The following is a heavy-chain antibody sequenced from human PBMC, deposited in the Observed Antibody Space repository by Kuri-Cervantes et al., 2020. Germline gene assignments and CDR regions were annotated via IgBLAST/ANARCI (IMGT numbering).Heavy chain of an antibody. Sequence: GESLKISCAASGFMFSNYGIHWVRQAPGKGLEWVAIIYFDGRNKYYADPVKGRFTISRDNSKNSLYVQMNSLRAEDTAVYYCARDRWSGYDRFYFEAVTAPWYFDLWGRGTLVTVSS. CDR3: ARDRWSGYDRFYFEAVTAPWYFDL. J-gene: IGHJ2*01. V-gene: IGHV3-33*01. CDR2: IYFDGRNK. CDR1: GFMFSNYG. D-gene: IGHD5-12*01.